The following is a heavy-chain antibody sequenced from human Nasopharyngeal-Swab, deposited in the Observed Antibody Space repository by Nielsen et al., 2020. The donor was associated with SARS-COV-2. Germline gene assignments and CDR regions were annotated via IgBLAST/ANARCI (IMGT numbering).Heavy chain of an antibody. D-gene: IGHD6-19*01. CDR3: ARDSGAVGTDY. Sequence: ASVKVSCKASGYTFTGYYMHWVRQAPGQGLEWMVWINPNSGGTNYAQKFQGWVTMTRDTSISTAYMELSRLRSDDTAVYYCARDSGAVGTDYWGQGTLVTVSS. CDR2: INPNSGGT. V-gene: IGHV1-2*04. CDR1: GYTFTGYY. J-gene: IGHJ4*02.